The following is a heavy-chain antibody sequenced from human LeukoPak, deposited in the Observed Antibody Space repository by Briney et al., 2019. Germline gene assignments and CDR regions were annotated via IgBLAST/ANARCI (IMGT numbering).Heavy chain of an antibody. CDR1: GFTFSSYA. CDR2: ISGSGGST. Sequence: GGSLRLSCAASGFTFSSYAMSWVRQTPGKGLEWVSAISGSGGSTYYADSVKGRFTISRDNSKNTLYLQMNSLRAEDTAVYYCAKKFVAAPSYYFDYWGQGTLVTVSS. V-gene: IGHV3-23*01. D-gene: IGHD2-15*01. CDR3: AKKFVAAPSYYFDY. J-gene: IGHJ4*02.